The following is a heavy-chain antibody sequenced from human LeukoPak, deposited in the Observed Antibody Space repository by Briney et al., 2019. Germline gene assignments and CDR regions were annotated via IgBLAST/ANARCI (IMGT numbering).Heavy chain of an antibody. CDR1: GGSISSGDYY. CDR3: ARAPITIFEVGGAPFDY. Sequence: PSETLSLTCTVSGGSISSGDYYWSWIRQPPGKGLEWIGYIYYSGSTYYNPSLKSRVTISLGMSKNQFSLKLSSVTAADTAVYYCARAPITIFEVGGAPFDYWGQGTLVTVSS. J-gene: IGHJ4*02. CDR2: IYYSGST. V-gene: IGHV4-30-4*01. D-gene: IGHD3-3*01.